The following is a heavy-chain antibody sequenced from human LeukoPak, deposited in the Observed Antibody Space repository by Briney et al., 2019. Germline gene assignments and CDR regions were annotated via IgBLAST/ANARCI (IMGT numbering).Heavy chain of an antibody. CDR3: AKDFSAGYNWFDP. CDR1: GFTFSSYA. D-gene: IGHD6-25*01. CDR2: ISYDGSNK. V-gene: IGHV3-30*04. J-gene: IGHJ5*02. Sequence: GRSLRLSCAASGFTFSSYALHGVRQAPGKGREGVAVISYDGSNKYYADSVKGRLTISRDNSKNTLYLQMNSLRAEDTAVYYCAKDFSAGYNWFDPWGQGTLVTVSS.